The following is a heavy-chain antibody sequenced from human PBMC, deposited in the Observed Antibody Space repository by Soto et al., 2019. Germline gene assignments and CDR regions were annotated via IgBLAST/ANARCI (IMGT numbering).Heavy chain of an antibody. CDR3: ATLGCSGGSCYPASDY. CDR1: GGSISSSNW. J-gene: IGHJ4*02. Sequence: QVQLQESGPGLVKPSGTLSLTCAVSGGSISSSNWWSWVRQPPGKGLEWIGEIYHSGSTNYNPSLKRRVTISVDKSKTQFSLKLSSVTAADTAVYYCATLGCSGGSCYPASDYWGQGTLVTVSS. D-gene: IGHD2-15*01. CDR2: IYHSGST. V-gene: IGHV4-4*02.